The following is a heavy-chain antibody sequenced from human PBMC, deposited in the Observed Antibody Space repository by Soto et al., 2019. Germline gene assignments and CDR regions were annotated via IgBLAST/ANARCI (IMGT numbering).Heavy chain of an antibody. Sequence: QVQLVESGGGVVQPGESLRLSCVASGFTFSSYVMHWVRQAPGKGLEWVAGISNDGNRKHYADSVKGRFTISRDNSKDTLYLQMNSLRAEDTAVYYCAREDGSSGLARTFQPWGQGTLITVS. V-gene: IGHV3-30-3*01. D-gene: IGHD3-22*01. CDR2: ISNDGNRK. J-gene: IGHJ1*01. CDR1: GFTFSSYV. CDR3: AREDGSSGLARTFQP.